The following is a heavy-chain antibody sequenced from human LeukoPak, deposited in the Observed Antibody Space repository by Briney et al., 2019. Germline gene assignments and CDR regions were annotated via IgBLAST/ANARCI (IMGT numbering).Heavy chain of an antibody. D-gene: IGHD6-13*01. Sequence: SETLSLTCTVSGGSISSYYWSWIRQPPGKGLEWIGYLYYSGSTNYNPSLKSRVTISVDTSKNQFSLKLSSVTAADTAVYYCARAASSWSFDYWGQGTPVTVSS. CDR2: LYYSGST. CDR3: ARAASSWSFDY. J-gene: IGHJ4*02. CDR1: GGSISSYY. V-gene: IGHV4-59*01.